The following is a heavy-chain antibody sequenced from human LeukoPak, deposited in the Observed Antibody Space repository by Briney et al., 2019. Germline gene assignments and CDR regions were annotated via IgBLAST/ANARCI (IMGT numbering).Heavy chain of an antibody. CDR1: VYTFTGYY. D-gene: IGHD1-26*01. Sequence: GASVKVSCKASVYTFTGYYMHWVRQAPGQGLEWMGWISGYNGYTNFAQKFQGRVTMTTDTSTSTVYMELRSLGSDDTAVYYCTRDGATGLVGLTPRRDYWGQGTLVTVSS. CDR3: TRDGATGLVGLTPRRDY. V-gene: IGHV1-18*04. J-gene: IGHJ4*02. CDR2: ISGYNGYT.